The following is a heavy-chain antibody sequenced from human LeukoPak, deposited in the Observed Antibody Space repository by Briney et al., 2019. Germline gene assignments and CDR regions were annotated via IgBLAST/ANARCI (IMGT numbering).Heavy chain of an antibody. CDR1: GYTFTSYD. Sequence: ASVKVSCKASGYTFTSYDINWVRQATGQGLEWMGWMNPNSGNTGYAQKFQGRVTMTEDTSTDTAYMELSSLRSEDTAVYYCATARYCSGGSCYLEGLDYWGQGTLVTVSS. CDR2: MNPNSGNT. D-gene: IGHD2-15*01. V-gene: IGHV1-8*01. CDR3: ATARYCSGGSCYLEGLDY. J-gene: IGHJ4*02.